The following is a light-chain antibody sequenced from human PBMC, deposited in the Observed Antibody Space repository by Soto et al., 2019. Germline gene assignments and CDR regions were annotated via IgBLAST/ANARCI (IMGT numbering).Light chain of an antibody. CDR1: QGISNY. J-gene: IGKJ3*01. CDR3: QNYKSAPLLT. Sequence: DIQMTQSPSSLSASVGDRVTITCRASQGISNYLAWYQQKPGKVPKLLISDAYTLQSGVPSRFSGSGSGTDFTLTISCLQPEAVATYYCQNYKSAPLLTFGPGTKVDLK. CDR2: DAY. V-gene: IGKV1-27*01.